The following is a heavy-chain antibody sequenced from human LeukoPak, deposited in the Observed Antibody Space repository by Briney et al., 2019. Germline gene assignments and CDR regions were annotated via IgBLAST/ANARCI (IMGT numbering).Heavy chain of an antibody. CDR1: GYTFTGYY. Sequence: ASVKVSCKASGYTFTGYYMHWVRQAPGQGLEWMGWINPNSGGTNYAQKFRGRVTVTRDTSISTAYMELSRLRSDDTAVYYCARDRSPYSSSRDAFDIWGQGTMVTVSS. CDR3: ARDRSPYSSSRDAFDI. CDR2: INPNSGGT. V-gene: IGHV1-2*02. J-gene: IGHJ3*02. D-gene: IGHD6-13*01.